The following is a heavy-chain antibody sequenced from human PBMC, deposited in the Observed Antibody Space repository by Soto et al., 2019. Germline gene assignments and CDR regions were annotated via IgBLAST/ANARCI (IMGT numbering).Heavy chain of an antibody. D-gene: IGHD2-15*01. V-gene: IGHV4-61*01. CDR1: EDCISRWSSY. CDR3: ASEIGAHKGGDGSGALDL. J-gene: IGHJ2*01. CDR2: IYYSGST. Sequence: ELLSVARRVWEDCISRWSSYRSRIRQPPGKGLEWIGYIYYSGSTNYDPSLKSRVTISVDTSKNHFSLKLSSVTAADTAVYYCASEIGAHKGGDGSGALDLWACGTVLTVSS.